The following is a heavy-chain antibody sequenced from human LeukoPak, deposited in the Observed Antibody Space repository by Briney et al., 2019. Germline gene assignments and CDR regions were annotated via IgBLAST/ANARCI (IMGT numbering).Heavy chain of an antibody. CDR2: INHSGGT. V-gene: IGHV4-34*01. J-gene: IGHJ6*02. D-gene: IGHD3-3*01. Sequence: SETLSLTCAVYGGSFSGYYWSWIRQPPGKGLEWIGEINHSGGTNYNPSLKSRVTISVDTSKNQFSLKLSSVTAADTAVYYCARGRALIDYDFWSGYYRESDYYYYYGMDVWGQGTTVTVSS. CDR1: GGSFSGYY. CDR3: ARGRALIDYDFWSGYYRESDYYYYYGMDV.